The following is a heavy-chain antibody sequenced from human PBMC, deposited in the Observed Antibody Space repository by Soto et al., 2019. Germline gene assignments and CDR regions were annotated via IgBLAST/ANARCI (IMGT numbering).Heavy chain of an antibody. CDR1: GGSISSYY. D-gene: IGHD3-3*01. Sequence: SETLSLTCTVSGGSISSYYWSWIRQPPGKGLEWIGYIYYSGSTNYNPSLKSRVTILVDTSKNQFSLKLSSVTAADTAVYYCARDLGGGFWSGYFEHWGQGTLVTVPQ. CDR2: IYYSGST. V-gene: IGHV4-59*01. CDR3: ARDLGGGFWSGYFEH. J-gene: IGHJ4*02.